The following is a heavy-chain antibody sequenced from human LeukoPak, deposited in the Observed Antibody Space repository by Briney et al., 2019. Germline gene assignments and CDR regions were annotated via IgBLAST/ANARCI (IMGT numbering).Heavy chain of an antibody. V-gene: IGHV4-59*11. CDR2: ISYSGST. Sequence: SETLARTCTVSGDSINSHYCNWIRQPPGKGLEWIGYISYSGSTNYNPSLKSRVTISVDTSKNQFSLKLSSVTAADTAVYYCARGTTYGAYPTAFDYWGQGTLVTVSS. D-gene: IGHD4-17*01. CDR3: ARGTTYGAYPTAFDY. CDR1: GDSINSHY. J-gene: IGHJ4*02.